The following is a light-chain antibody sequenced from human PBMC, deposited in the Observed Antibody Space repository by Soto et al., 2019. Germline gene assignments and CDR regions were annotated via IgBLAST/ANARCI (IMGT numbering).Light chain of an antibody. Sequence: EIVMTKSPASLSVSPGERVTLSCRAGQGVTTNFAWYQQKSGQSPRLLIYDVSTRATGVPARFSGTGSETDFTLTISGLQSEDFAFYYCQQCNNWPRTFGQGTKVDIK. CDR2: DVS. J-gene: IGKJ1*01. CDR1: QGVTTN. V-gene: IGKV3-15*01. CDR3: QQCNNWPRT.